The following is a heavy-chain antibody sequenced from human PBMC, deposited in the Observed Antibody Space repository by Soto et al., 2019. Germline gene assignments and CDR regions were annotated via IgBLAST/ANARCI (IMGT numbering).Heavy chain of an antibody. Sequence: QVQLVQSGAEVKDPGASVKVSCKASGYTFTGYAMHWVRQAPGQRLEWMGWINAGNGNTKYSQKFQGRVTITRDTSASTVYMELSSLRSEDTAVYYCASGADMLTGSPPGGYYYYMDVWGKGTTVTVSS. D-gene: IGHD3-9*01. CDR2: INAGNGNT. CDR3: ASGADMLTGSPPGGYYYYMDV. CDR1: GYTFTGYA. V-gene: IGHV1-3*01. J-gene: IGHJ6*03.